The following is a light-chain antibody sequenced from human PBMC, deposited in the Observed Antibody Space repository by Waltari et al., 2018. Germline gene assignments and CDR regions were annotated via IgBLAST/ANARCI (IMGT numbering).Light chain of an antibody. V-gene: IGKV3-15*01. CDR2: GAS. CDR3: QQYDAWPQA. Sequence: EIVMTQSPATLSVSPGERAILSCRASQIVSSSLAWYQQKPGQAPRLLIYGASSRATGIPARFSGSGSGTEFTLTISSLQSEDFAVYYCQQYDAWPQAFGPGTKVDLK. J-gene: IGKJ3*01. CDR1: QIVSSS.